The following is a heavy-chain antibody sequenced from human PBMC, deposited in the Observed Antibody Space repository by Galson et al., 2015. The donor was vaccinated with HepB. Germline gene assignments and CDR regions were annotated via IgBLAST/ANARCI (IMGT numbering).Heavy chain of an antibody. V-gene: IGHV1-18*01. CDR1: GYTFTSYG. J-gene: IGHJ4*02. CDR2: ISAYNGNT. CDR3: AREGKKVGSSWPIDY. Sequence: SVKVSCKASGYTFTSYGISWVRQAPGQGLEWMGWISAYNGNTNYAQKLQGRVTMTTDTSTSTAYMELRSLRSDDTAVYYCAREGKKVGSSWPIDYWGQGTLVTVSS. D-gene: IGHD6-13*01.